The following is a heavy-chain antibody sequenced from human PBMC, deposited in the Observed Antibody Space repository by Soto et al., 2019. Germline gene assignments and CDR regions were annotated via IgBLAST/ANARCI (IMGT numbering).Heavy chain of an antibody. D-gene: IGHD2-2*01. CDR2: IYPGDSET. Sequence: GESLKISCSGSGFTFTNYWIARVRQMPGKGLEWMGIIYPGDSETSYSPSFQGQVIISADKSINTAYLQWSSLQASDAAMYYCGKHEGYCSRTTCSRVDYWGKGTMVTVSS. V-gene: IGHV5-51*01. CDR1: GFTFTNYW. J-gene: IGHJ4*02. CDR3: GKHEGYCSRTTCSRVDY.